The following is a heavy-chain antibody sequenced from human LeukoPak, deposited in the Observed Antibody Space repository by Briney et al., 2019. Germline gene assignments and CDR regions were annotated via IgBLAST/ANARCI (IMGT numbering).Heavy chain of an antibody. Sequence: ASVKVSCKASGYTFTSYGISWVRRAPGQGLEWMGWISAYNGNTNYAQKLQGRVTMTTDTSTSTAYMELRSLRSDDTAVYYCARDFSSSWSPSNWFDPWGQGTLVTVSS. CDR1: GYTFTSYG. D-gene: IGHD6-13*01. CDR3: ARDFSSSWSPSNWFDP. J-gene: IGHJ5*02. CDR2: ISAYNGNT. V-gene: IGHV1-18*01.